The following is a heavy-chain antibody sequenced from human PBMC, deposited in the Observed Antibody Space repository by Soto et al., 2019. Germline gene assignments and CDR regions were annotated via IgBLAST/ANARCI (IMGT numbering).Heavy chain of an antibody. V-gene: IGHV1-18*01. J-gene: IGHJ6*02. D-gene: IGHD2-8*01. CDR3: AKNGQPPYYYYGLDV. CDR2: ISGYNGDA. Sequence: ASVKVSCKASGYTFTRYGISWVRQAPGQGLQWMGWISGYNGDANYAQRFQGRVSMTIDTSTTTAYMELRTLTSDDTAVYYCAKNGQPPYYYYGLDVWGQGTTVTVSS. CDR1: GYTFTRYG.